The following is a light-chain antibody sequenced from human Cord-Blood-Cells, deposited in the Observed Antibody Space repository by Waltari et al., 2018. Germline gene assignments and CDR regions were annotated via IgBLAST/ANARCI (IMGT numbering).Light chain of an antibody. J-gene: IGKJ4*02. V-gene: IGKV3-11*01. CDR1: QSVSSY. CDR3: QQRSNWPLT. CDR2: DAS. Sequence: DIVLTQSPATLSLSPGHRATLSCRASQSVSSYLAWYQQKPGQAPRLLIYDASNRATGITARFSGIVSGTDFTLIISSLEPEDVAVYCSQQRSNWPLTFGGGTKVEI.